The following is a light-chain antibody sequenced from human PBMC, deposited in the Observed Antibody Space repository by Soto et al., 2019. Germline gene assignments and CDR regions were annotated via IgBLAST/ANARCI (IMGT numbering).Light chain of an antibody. CDR3: QHYVSPPIT. CDR1: QTISSW. CDR2: AAS. Sequence: DIQMAQSPSTLSGSVGDRVTITCRASQTISSWLSWYQQKPGKAPKLLIYAASSRATGISDRFSGSGSGTDFTLTISRLEPEDFAVYYCQHYVSPPITFGQGTRLEIK. J-gene: IGKJ5*01. V-gene: IGKV1-5*01.